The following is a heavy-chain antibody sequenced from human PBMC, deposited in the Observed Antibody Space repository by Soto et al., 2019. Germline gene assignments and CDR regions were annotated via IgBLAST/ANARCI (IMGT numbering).Heavy chain of an antibody. D-gene: IGHD3-10*01. CDR2: ISGSGGST. Sequence: PGRPHRLRYAASWFTFSSYAMSWVRQAPGKGLEWVSAISGSGGSTYNADSVKGRFTISRDNSKNTLYLQMNSLRAEDTAVYYCAKGPPGEWFGYDYWGQGTLVTVSS. J-gene: IGHJ4*02. CDR3: AKGPPGEWFGYDY. CDR1: WFTFSSYA. V-gene: IGHV3-23*01.